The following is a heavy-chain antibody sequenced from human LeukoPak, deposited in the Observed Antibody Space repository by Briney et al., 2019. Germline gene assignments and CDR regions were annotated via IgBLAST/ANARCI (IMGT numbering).Heavy chain of an antibody. D-gene: IGHD5-18*01. Sequence: GASVKVSCKASGHTFTGYYMHWVRQAPGQGLEWMGWINPNSGGTNYAQKFQGRVTMTRDTSISTAYMELSRLRSDDTAVYYCARNLVDTAMAYYHYWGQGTLVTVSS. V-gene: IGHV1-2*02. CDR3: ARNLVDTAMAYYHY. CDR2: INPNSGGT. J-gene: IGHJ4*02. CDR1: GHTFTGYY.